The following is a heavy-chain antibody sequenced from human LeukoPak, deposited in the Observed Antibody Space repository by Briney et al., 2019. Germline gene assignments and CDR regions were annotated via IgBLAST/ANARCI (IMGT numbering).Heavy chain of an antibody. D-gene: IGHD3-22*01. CDR1: GGSISSSSYY. J-gene: IGHJ3*02. CDR2: IYYSGST. V-gene: IGHV4-39*07. Sequence: PSETLSLTCTVSGGSISSSSYYWGWIRQPPGKGLEWIGSIYYSGSTYYNPSLKSRVTTSVDTSKNQFSLKLSSVTAADTAVYYCARGFRYYDSSGYDVGAFDIWGQGTMVTVSS. CDR3: ARGFRYYDSSGYDVGAFDI.